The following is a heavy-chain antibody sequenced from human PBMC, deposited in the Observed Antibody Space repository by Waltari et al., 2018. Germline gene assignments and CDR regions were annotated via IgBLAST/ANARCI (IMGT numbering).Heavy chain of an antibody. CDR1: GGSLSSYY. J-gene: IGHJ6*02. CDR2: IYYSGST. V-gene: IGHV4-59*01. Sequence: QVQLQESGPGLVKPSETLSLICTVSGGSLSSYYWSWIRQPPGKGREWIGYIYYSGSTNYNPSLKSRVTISVDTSKNQFSLKLSSVTAADTAVYYCARDKRVPYYDFWSGYYTYGMDVWGQGTTVTVSS. D-gene: IGHD3-3*01. CDR3: ARDKRVPYYDFWSGYYTYGMDV.